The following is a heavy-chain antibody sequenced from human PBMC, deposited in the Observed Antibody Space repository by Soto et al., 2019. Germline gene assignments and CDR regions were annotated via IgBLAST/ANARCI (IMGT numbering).Heavy chain of an antibody. D-gene: IGHD3-22*01. CDR2: IIPIFGTA. V-gene: IGHV1-69*13. Sequence: ASVKVSCKASGGTFSSYAISWVRQAPGQGLEWMGGIIPIFGTANYAQKFQGRVTITADESTSTAYMELSSLRSEDTAVYYCARYKIDYYDSSGYYYGDDYWGQGTLVTVSS. CDR1: GGTFSSYA. CDR3: ARYKIDYYDSSGYYYGDDY. J-gene: IGHJ4*02.